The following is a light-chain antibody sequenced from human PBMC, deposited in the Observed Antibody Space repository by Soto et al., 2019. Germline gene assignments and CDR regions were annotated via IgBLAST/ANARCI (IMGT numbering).Light chain of an antibody. Sequence: DIQLTQSPSLLSASVGDRVTITCRASQGISTYLAWYQQKPGKAPKLLIYDASTLERGVPSRFSGSGSGTEFTLTISSLQPEDFATYYCLLDFGYFWAFGQGTKVEI. V-gene: IGKV1-9*01. CDR1: QGISTY. CDR3: LLDFGYFWA. CDR2: DAS. J-gene: IGKJ1*01.